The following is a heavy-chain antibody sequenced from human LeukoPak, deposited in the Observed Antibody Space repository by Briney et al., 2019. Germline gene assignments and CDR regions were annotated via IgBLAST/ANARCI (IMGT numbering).Heavy chain of an antibody. CDR3: ASSFYGYTNDY. Sequence: PGGSLRLSCAASGFTFRGYGINWVRQAPGKGLEWVAFIQFDGSKTYYADSVKGRFTISRDNAKNSLYLQMNSLRAEDTAVYYCASSFYGYTNDYWGQGTLVTVSS. CDR2: IQFDGSKT. CDR1: GFTFRGYG. V-gene: IGHV3-30*02. D-gene: IGHD5-18*01. J-gene: IGHJ4*02.